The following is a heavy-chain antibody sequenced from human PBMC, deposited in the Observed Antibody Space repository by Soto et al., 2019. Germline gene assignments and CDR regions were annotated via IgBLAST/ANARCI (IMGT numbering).Heavy chain of an antibody. V-gene: IGHV1-69*01. D-gene: IGHD5-18*01. CDR1: GGTFSSYA. CDR2: IIPIFGTA. Sequence: QVQLVQSGAEVKKPGSSVKVSCKASGGTFSSYAISWVRQAPGQGLEWMGGIIPIFGTANYAQKFQGRVMITSDESTSTAYMELSSLRSEDTAVYYCARGPSKPYSYGYYFDYWGQGTLVTVSS. J-gene: IGHJ4*02. CDR3: ARGPSKPYSYGYYFDY.